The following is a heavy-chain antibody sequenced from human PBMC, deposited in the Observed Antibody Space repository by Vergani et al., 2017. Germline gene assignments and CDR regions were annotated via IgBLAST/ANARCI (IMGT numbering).Heavy chain of an antibody. CDR1: GFTFSDYY. J-gene: IGHJ4*02. CDR3: ARVLSVYYFVSGDFPSHFDY. CDR2: ISSSSSYT. V-gene: IGHV3-11*06. Sequence: QVQLVESGGGLVKPGGSLRLSCAASGFTFSDYYMSWIRQAPGKGLEWVSYISSSSSYTNYADSVKGRLTISRDNAKNSLYLQMNSLRAEDTALYYCARVLSVYYFVSGDFPSHFDYWGQGCLGIVSS. D-gene: IGHD3-3*01.